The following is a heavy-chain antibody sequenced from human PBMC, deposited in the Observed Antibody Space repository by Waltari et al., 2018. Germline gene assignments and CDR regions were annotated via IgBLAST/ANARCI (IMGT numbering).Heavy chain of an antibody. J-gene: IGHJ1*01. V-gene: IGHV4-34*02. Sequence: QVQLQQWGPGLLKPSETLSLSCAVHGGPPFIAYYWNCVRQVPGKGLEWIGEINDRGLTNYNPSLKSRVTMSVDTSRNQFSLTLTSVTAADTALYYCARSAAIVVRGRYFQYWGQGTLVTVSS. D-gene: IGHD3-10*01. CDR3: ARSAAIVVRGRYFQY. CDR1: GGPPFIAYY. CDR2: INDRGLT.